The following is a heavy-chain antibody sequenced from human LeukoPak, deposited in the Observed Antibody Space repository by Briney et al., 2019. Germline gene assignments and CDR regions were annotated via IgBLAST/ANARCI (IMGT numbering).Heavy chain of an antibody. CDR3: VKYSPPQYRGSPPAY. D-gene: IGHD1-26*01. J-gene: IGHJ4*02. CDR2: INKDGGEK. V-gene: IGHV3-7*03. Sequence: GGSLRLSCAASGFTFSSYWMSWVRQAPGKGLEWVANINKDGGEKYYVDSVKGRFTISRDNAKNSLYLQMNSLRADDTAVYYCVKYSPPQYRGSPPAYWDQGTLVTVS. CDR1: GFTFSSYW.